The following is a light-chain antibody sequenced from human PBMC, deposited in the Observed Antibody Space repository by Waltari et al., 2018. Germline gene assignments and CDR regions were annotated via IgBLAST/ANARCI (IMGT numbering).Light chain of an antibody. CDR3: QQRSKSFT. J-gene: IGKJ3*01. CDR1: QSISSY. CDR2: DAS. V-gene: IGKV3-11*01. Sequence: EIVLKQSPATLSLSPGDRATLSCRASQSISSYLAWYQQKPGQAPRLLIYDASIRATGIPARFSGSGSVTDFTLTISSLEPEDFAIYYCQQRSKSFTFGPGTKVDMK.